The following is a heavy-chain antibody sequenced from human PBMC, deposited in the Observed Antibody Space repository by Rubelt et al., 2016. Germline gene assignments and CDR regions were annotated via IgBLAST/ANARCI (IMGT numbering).Heavy chain of an antibody. CDR2: IKSKTDGGTT. D-gene: IGHD2-15*01. V-gene: IGHV3-15*01. Sequence: GSLRLSCAASGFTFSNAWMSWVRQAPGKGLEWVGRIKSKTDGGTTDYAAPVKGRFTISRDDSKNTLYLQMNSLKTEDTAVYYCTTGRTRDPYCSGGSCYSGVVFDPWGQGTLVTVSS. CDR3: TTGRTRDPYCSGGSCYSGVVFDP. CDR1: GFTFSNAW. J-gene: IGHJ5*02.